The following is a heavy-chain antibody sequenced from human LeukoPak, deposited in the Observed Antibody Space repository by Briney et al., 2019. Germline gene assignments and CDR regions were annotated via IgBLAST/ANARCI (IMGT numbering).Heavy chain of an antibody. V-gene: IGHV1-69*13. J-gene: IGHJ4*02. CDR2: IIPIFGTA. D-gene: IGHD1-26*01. CDR3: ARIERSGSSDY. CDR1: GGTFSSYA. Sequence: ASVKVSCKASGGTFSSYAISWVRQAPGQGLEWMGGIIPIFGTANYAQKFQGRVTITADESTSTAYMVLSSLRSEDTAVYYCARIERSGSSDYWGQGTLVTVSS.